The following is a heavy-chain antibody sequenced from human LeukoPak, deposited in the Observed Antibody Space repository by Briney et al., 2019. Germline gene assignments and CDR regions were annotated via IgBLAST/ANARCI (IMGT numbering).Heavy chain of an antibody. J-gene: IGHJ5*02. D-gene: IGHD2-2*01. CDR3: ARELGPAAAIWFYP. CDR2: ISSSSSTI. Sequence: GGSLRLSCAASGFTFSSYTMNWVRQAPGKGLEWVSYISSSSSTIYYADSVRGRFTISRDNAKKSLYLQMNSLRGQCTAVHYCARELGPAAAIWFYPGGQGPLVTIS. V-gene: IGHV3-48*04. CDR1: GFTFSSYT.